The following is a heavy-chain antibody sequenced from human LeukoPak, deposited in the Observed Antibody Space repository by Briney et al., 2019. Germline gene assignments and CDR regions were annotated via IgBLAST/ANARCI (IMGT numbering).Heavy chain of an antibody. CDR3: TTGRYDYVWGSYRYIDY. V-gene: IGHV3-15*01. CDR2: IKSKTDGGTT. CDR1: GFTFSNAW. Sequence: GGSLRLSCAASGFTFSNAWMSWVRQAPGKGLEWVGRIKSKTDGGTTDYAAPVKGRFTISRDDSKNTLYLQMNSLKTEDTAVYYCTTGRYDYVWGSYRYIDYWGQGTLVTVSS. J-gene: IGHJ4*02. D-gene: IGHD3-16*02.